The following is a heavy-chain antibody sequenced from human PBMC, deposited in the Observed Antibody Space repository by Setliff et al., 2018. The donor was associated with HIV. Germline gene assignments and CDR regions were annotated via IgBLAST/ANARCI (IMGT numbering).Heavy chain of an antibody. D-gene: IGHD3-10*01. J-gene: IGHJ4*02. V-gene: IGHV3-48*01. Sequence: PGGSLRLSCAASGITLSGYKMNWVRQAPGKGLEWISYISSSSGTIHYSDSVRGRFVISRDNAKNSLYLQMNSLRAEDTAVYYCAMSDDFYGSGSPIWGQGTLVTVSS. CDR2: ISSSSGTI. CDR3: AMSDDFYGSGSPI. CDR1: GITLSGYK.